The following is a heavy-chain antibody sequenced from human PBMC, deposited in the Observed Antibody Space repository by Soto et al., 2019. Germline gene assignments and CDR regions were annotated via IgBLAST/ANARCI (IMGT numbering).Heavy chain of an antibody. CDR2: INPNSGGT. CDR1: GYTFTGYY. V-gene: IGHV1-2*04. D-gene: IGHD6-6*01. CDR3: ARAFHTIAARTPDAFDI. J-gene: IGHJ3*02. Sequence: ASVKVSCKASGYTFTGYYMHWVRQAPGQGLEWMGWINPNSGGTNYAQKFQGWVTMTRDTSISTAYMELSRLRSDDTAVYYCARAFHTIAARTPDAFDIWGQGTMVTVSS.